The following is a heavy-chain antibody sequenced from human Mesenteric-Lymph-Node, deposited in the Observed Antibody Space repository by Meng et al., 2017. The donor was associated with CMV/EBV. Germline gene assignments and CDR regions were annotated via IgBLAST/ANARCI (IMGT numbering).Heavy chain of an antibody. CDR3: GRGGFWSGYWVDY. D-gene: IGHD3-3*01. V-gene: IGHV3-74*01. Sequence: LSLTCAASGFTFSTYWMHWVRQAPGKGLVWVSRINSDGSSTTYADSVKGRFTISRDNAKNTLYLQMNSLRADDTAGYYCGRGGFWSGYWVDYWGRGTLVTVSS. CDR2: INSDGSST. CDR1: GFTFSTYW. J-gene: IGHJ4*02.